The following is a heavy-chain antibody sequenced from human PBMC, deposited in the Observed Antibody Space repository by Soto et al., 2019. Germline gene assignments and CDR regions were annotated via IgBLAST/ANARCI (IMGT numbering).Heavy chain of an antibody. CDR1: GFTFSSYA. Sequence: EVQLLESGGGLVQPGGSLRLSCAASGFTFSSYAMSWVRQAPGKGLEWVSAISGSGGSTYYADSVKDRFTISRDNSKNTLYLQMNSLRAEDTAVYYCAKDIAAAGLNDYWGQGTLVTVSS. CDR2: ISGSGGST. J-gene: IGHJ4*02. V-gene: IGHV3-23*01. CDR3: AKDIAAAGLNDY. D-gene: IGHD6-13*01.